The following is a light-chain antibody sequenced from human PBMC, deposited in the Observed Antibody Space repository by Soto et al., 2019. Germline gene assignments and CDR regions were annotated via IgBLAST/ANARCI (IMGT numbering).Light chain of an antibody. Sequence: QSALTQPASVSGSPGHSITISCTGTSSDVGGYNYVSWYQQHPGKAPKLMIYDVSNRPSGVSNRFSGSKSGNTASLTISGLQAEDEADYYCSSYPSSSTVFGTGTKVTVL. CDR3: SSYPSSSTV. J-gene: IGLJ1*01. CDR1: SSDVGGYNY. V-gene: IGLV2-14*01. CDR2: DVS.